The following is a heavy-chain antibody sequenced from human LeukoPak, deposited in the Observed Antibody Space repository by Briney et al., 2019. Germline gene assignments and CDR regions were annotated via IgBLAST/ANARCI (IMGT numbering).Heavy chain of an antibody. CDR2: TFYSGNA. V-gene: IGHV4-59*01. Sequence: SETLSLTCTVSGGSISTYYWSLIRQLPGKGLERIGYTFYSGNANYNPSLKSRVTISVDTSKNQFSLKLSSVTAADTAVYYCARVGYNSAFDIWGQGTMVTVSS. CDR3: ARVGYNSAFDI. CDR1: GGSISTYY. D-gene: IGHD5-24*01. J-gene: IGHJ3*02.